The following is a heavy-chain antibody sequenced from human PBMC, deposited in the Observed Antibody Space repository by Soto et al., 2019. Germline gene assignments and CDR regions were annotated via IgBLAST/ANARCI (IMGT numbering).Heavy chain of an antibody. CDR3: ARDGGRHSGGIDY. CDR1: GGTFSSYS. CDR2: ITPIFGTA. V-gene: IGHV1-69*01. D-gene: IGHD1-26*01. J-gene: IGHJ4*02. Sequence: QVQLVQSGAEVKKPGSSVKVSCKASGGTFSSYSINWVRQARGQGLEWMGEITPIFGTANYAQKFQGRVTITADESTSTAYMELSSLRSEDTAVYYCARDGGRHSGGIDYWGQGTLVTVSS.